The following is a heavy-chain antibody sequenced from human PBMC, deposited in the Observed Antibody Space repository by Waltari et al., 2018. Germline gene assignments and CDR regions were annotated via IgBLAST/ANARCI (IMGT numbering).Heavy chain of an antibody. J-gene: IGHJ3*02. CDR1: GYTFTDHW. V-gene: IGHV5-51*03. CDR3: AREGGSWYGASLDI. Sequence: EVQLVQSGTEMKKPGESLKISCQASGYTFTDHWIGWVRQMPGKGLEWMGSFFPRDSDTRYRPSFHGHVTISADKSISTVYLQWNSLKTSDTAIYYCAREGGSWYGASLDIWGQGTMVTVSS. CDR2: FFPRDSDT. D-gene: IGHD6-13*01.